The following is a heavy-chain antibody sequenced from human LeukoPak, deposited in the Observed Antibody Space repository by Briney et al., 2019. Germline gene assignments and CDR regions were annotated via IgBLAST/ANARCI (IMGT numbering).Heavy chain of an antibody. J-gene: IGHJ4*02. D-gene: IGHD2-2*01. Sequence: SETLSLTCTVSGGSIGSYYWSWIRQPPGKGLEWIGSIYYSGSTYYNPSLKSRVTISVDTSKNQFSLKLSSVTAADTAVYYCASRDCSSTSCYRIDFDYWGQGTLVTVSS. CDR2: IYYSGST. CDR3: ASRDCSSTSCYRIDFDY. V-gene: IGHV4-59*12. CDR1: GGSIGSYY.